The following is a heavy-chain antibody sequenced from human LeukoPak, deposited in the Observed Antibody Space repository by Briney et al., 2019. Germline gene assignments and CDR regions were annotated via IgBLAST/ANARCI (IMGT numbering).Heavy chain of an antibody. Sequence: GGSLRPSCAASGFTFSSYEMNWVRQAPGKGLEWVSYISSSGSTIYYADSVKGRFTISRDNAKNSLYLQMNSLRAEDTAVYYCARAPRHYYDSSGYVDYWGQGTLVTVSS. J-gene: IGHJ4*02. D-gene: IGHD3-22*01. V-gene: IGHV3-48*03. CDR2: ISSSGSTI. CDR1: GFTFSSYE. CDR3: ARAPRHYYDSSGYVDY.